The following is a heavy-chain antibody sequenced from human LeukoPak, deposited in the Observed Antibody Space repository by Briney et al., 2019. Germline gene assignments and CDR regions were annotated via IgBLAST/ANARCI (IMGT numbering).Heavy chain of an antibody. CDR2: ISSSSSTI. J-gene: IGHJ4*02. D-gene: IGHD5-12*01. CDR1: GFTFSSYS. V-gene: IGHV3-48*01. Sequence: PGGSLRLSCAASGFTFSSYSMNWVRQAPGKGLVWVSYISSSSSTIYYADSVKGRFTISRDNAKNSLYLQMNSLRAEDTAVYYCASGYSGYDTGFDYWGQGTLVTVSS. CDR3: ASGYSGYDTGFDY.